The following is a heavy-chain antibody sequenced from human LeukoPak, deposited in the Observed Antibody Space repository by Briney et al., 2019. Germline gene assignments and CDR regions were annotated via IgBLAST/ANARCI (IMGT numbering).Heavy chain of an antibody. V-gene: IGHV3-13*04. CDR1: GFTFSSYD. Sequence: GGSLRLSCEASGFTFSSYDMHWVRQATGKGLEWVSAIGTAGDTYYPGSVKGRFTISRENAKNSLYLQMNSLRAGDTAVYYGARVLAVAGSNWYFDLLGRGTLVTVSS. CDR2: IGTAGDT. D-gene: IGHD6-19*01. J-gene: IGHJ2*01. CDR3: ARVLAVAGSNWYFDL.